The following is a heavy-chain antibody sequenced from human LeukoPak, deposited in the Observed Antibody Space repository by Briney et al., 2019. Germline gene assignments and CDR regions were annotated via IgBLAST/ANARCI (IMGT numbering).Heavy chain of an antibody. V-gene: IGHV4-31*03. J-gene: IGHJ4*02. CDR3: ARGSIAARLYFDY. D-gene: IGHD6-6*01. Sequence: SETLSLTCTVSGGSISSGGYYWSWIRQHPGKGLEWIGYIYYSGSTYYNPSLKSRVTISVDTSKNQFSLKLSSVTAADTAVYYCARGSIAARLYFDYWGQGTLVTVS. CDR1: GGSISSGGYY. CDR2: IYYSGST.